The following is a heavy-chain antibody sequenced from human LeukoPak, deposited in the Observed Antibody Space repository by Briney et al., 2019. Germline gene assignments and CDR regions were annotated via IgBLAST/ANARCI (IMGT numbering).Heavy chain of an antibody. CDR1: GYTFTGYY. CDR2: INPNSGGT. J-gene: IGHJ3*02. V-gene: IGHV1-2*02. CDR3: ATAYNYGRDAFDI. D-gene: IGHD5-18*01. Sequence: GASVKVSCKASGYTFTGYYMHWVRQAPGQGLEWMGWINPNSGGTNYAQKFQGRVTMTRDTSTSTVYMELSSLRSEDTAVYYCATAYNYGRDAFDIWGQGTMVTVSS.